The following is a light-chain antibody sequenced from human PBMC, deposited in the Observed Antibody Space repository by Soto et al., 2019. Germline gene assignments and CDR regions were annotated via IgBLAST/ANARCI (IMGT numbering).Light chain of an antibody. CDR3: MQGTHWPPYT. CDR2: KVS. Sequence: DVVMTQSPLSLPVTLGQPASISCRSSQSLAYSDGNTYLNWFQQRPGQSPRRLIYKVSNRDSGVRDRFSGSGSGTDFTPKISRVEAEDVGVYYCMQGTHWPPYTFGQGTKLEIK. J-gene: IGKJ2*01. CDR1: QSLAYSDGNTY. V-gene: IGKV2-30*01.